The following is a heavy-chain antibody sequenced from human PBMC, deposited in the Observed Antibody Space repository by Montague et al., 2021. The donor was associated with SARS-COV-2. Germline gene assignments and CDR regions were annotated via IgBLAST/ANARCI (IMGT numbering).Heavy chain of an antibody. CDR2: IGDSGDST. CDR3: ARHFQSGSYGAYYYYGMDV. Sequence: SLRLSCAASGFTFGSHAMSWVRQAPGRGLEWVSGIGDSGDSTYYADSVKGRFTISRDNSNNMLYLQMISLRVEDTAAYYCARHFQSGSYGAYYYYGMDVWGQGTTVTVSS. D-gene: IGHD1-26*01. J-gene: IGHJ6*02. V-gene: IGHV3-23*01. CDR1: GFTFGSHA.